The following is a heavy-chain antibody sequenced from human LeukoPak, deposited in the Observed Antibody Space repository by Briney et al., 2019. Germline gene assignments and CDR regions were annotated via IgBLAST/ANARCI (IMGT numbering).Heavy chain of an antibody. J-gene: IGHJ3*02. CDR2: IYYSGST. V-gene: IGHV4-59*11. Sequence: SETLSLTCTVSGGSISSHYWSWIRQPPGKGLEWIGYIYYSGSTNYNPSLKSRVTISVDTSKNQFSLKLSSVTAADTAVYYCARDYYDSSGYHNAFDSWGQGTMVTVSS. D-gene: IGHD3-22*01. CDR3: ARDYYDSSGYHNAFDS. CDR1: GGSISSHY.